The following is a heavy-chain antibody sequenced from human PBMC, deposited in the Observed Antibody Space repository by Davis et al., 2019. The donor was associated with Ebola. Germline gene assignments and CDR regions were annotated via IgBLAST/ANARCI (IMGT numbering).Heavy chain of an antibody. CDR1: GGTFSSYA. CDR2: IIPIFGTA. Sequence: SVKVSCKASGGTFSSYAISWVRQAPGHGLEWMGGIIPIFGTANYAQKFQGRVTITADKSTSTAYMELSSLRSDDTAVYYCARDKALVGRGYGMDVWGQGTTVTVSS. D-gene: IGHD6-13*01. V-gene: IGHV1-69*06. CDR3: ARDKALVGRGYGMDV. J-gene: IGHJ6*02.